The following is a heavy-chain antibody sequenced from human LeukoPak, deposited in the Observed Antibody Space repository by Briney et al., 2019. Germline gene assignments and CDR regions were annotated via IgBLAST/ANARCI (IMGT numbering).Heavy chain of an antibody. Sequence: SETLSLTCTVSGGSISSHYWSWIRQPPGKGLEWIGYIYYSGSTNYNPSLKSRVTISVDTSKNQFSLKLSSVTAADTAVYYCARDYYYDSPFTCGYWGQGTLVTVSS. CDR1: GGSISSHY. V-gene: IGHV4-59*11. CDR2: IYYSGST. CDR3: ARDYYYDSPFTCGY. D-gene: IGHD3-22*01. J-gene: IGHJ4*02.